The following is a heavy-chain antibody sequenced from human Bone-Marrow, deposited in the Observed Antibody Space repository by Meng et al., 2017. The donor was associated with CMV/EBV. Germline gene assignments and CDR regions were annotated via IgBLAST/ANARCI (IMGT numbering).Heavy chain of an antibody. Sequence: ASGFTFNDYSMNWVRQAPGKGLEWVSSITSGSKFIHYVDSVKGRFTIFRDNAKNSLYLQMNSLRVEDTAVYYCARSRQLLLGNWFDPWGQGTLVTVSS. D-gene: IGHD2-2*01. CDR1: GFTFNDYS. CDR2: ITSGSKFI. V-gene: IGHV3-21*01. CDR3: ARSRQLLLGNWFDP. J-gene: IGHJ5*02.